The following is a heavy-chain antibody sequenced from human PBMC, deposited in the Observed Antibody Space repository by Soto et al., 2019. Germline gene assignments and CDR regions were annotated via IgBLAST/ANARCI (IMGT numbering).Heavy chain of an antibody. Sequence: SVKGSCKASGGSFSSYAISWVRKDPGQGLEWMGGIIPIFGTANYAQKFQGRVTITADESTSTAYMELSSLRSEDTAVYYCARHDCISTSCYYYYYYGMDVWGQGTTVTVSS. CDR1: GGSFSSYA. D-gene: IGHD2-2*01. CDR3: ARHDCISTSCYYYYYYGMDV. V-gene: IGHV1-69*13. J-gene: IGHJ6*02. CDR2: IIPIFGTA.